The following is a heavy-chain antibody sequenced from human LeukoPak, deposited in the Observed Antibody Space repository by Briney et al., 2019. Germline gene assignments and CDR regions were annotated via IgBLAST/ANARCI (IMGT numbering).Heavy chain of an antibody. CDR2: ISSSSSTI. CDR1: GFAFSRYS. Sequence: GGSLRLSCAASGFAFSRYSMNWVRQAPGKGLEWVSYISSSSSTIYYADSVKGRFTISRDNAKNSLYLQVNSLRAEDTAVYYCATFRLYNSAPDYWGQGTLVTVSS. D-gene: IGHD6-19*01. CDR3: ATFRLYNSAPDY. V-gene: IGHV3-48*01. J-gene: IGHJ4*02.